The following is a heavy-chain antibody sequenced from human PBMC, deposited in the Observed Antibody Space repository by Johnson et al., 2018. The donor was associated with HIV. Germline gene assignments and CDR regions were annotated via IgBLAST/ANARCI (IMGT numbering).Heavy chain of an antibody. CDR1: GFTFDDYA. Sequence: VQLVESGGGLVQPGRSLKLSCAASGFTFDDYAMHWVRQTPGKGLEWVAVISYGGNKQYYVASVKGRFTISRDNAKNSLYLQMNSLRAEDTALYYCARDLRVVVAAPIGAATSHVFDIWGQGTMVTVSS. CDR3: ARDLRVVVAAPIGAATSHVFDI. D-gene: IGHD2-15*01. J-gene: IGHJ3*02. CDR2: ISYGGNKQ. V-gene: IGHV3-9*01.